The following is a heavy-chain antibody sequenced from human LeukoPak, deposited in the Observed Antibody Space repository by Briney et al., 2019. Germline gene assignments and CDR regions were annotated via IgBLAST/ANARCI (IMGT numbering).Heavy chain of an antibody. V-gene: IGHV3-23*01. CDR3: AKVASIYGSGSYYQYDY. J-gene: IGHJ4*02. CDR2: ISGNAGST. Sequence: PGGSLRLSCAASGFTFSNYAMSWVRQAPGKGLEWVSGISGNAGSTYYADSVKGRFTLSRDNSKHTLYLQMSSLRAEDTAVYYCAKVASIYGSGSYYQYDYWGQGTLVTVSS. CDR1: GFTFSNYA. D-gene: IGHD3-10*01.